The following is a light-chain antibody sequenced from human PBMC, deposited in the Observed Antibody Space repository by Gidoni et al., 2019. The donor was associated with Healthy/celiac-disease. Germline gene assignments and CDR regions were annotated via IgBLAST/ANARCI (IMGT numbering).Light chain of an antibody. J-gene: IGKJ1*01. CDR1: QSVSSY. CDR3: QQRSNWPPGWT. Sequence: EIVLTQSPATLSLSPGERATLSCRASQSVSSYLAWYQQKPGQAPRLLIYDASNRVTGIPARFSGSGSGTDFTLTISSLEPEDFAVYYCQQRSNWPPGWTFGQGTKVEIK. V-gene: IGKV3-11*01. CDR2: DAS.